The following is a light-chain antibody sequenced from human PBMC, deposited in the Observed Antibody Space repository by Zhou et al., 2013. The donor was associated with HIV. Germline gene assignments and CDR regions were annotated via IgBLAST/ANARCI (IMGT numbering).Light chain of an antibody. Sequence: EIVLTQSPGTLSLSPGERATLSCRASQNISSRYLAWHQQKPGQVPRLLIYATSTRATGIPDRFGGSGSGTDFTLTISRLEPEDFAVYYCQQYDSSPCCFGQGTKL. CDR2: ATS. V-gene: IGKV3-20*01. CDR1: QNISSRY. J-gene: IGKJ2*04. CDR3: QQYDSSPCC.